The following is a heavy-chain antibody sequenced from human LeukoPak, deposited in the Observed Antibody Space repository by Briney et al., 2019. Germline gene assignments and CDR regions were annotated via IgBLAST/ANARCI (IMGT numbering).Heavy chain of an antibody. D-gene: IGHD3-22*01. CDR1: GFTFSSYG. CDR3: ARDFSPFYYDSSGYYNY. Sequence: GGSLRLSCAASGFTFSSYGMHWVRQSPGKGLEWVAVIWYDGTNKYYADSVKGRFTISRDNSKNTLYLQLNSLRAEDTAVYYCARDFSPFYYDSSGYYNYWGQGTLVTVSS. CDR2: IWYDGTNK. V-gene: IGHV3-33*01. J-gene: IGHJ4*02.